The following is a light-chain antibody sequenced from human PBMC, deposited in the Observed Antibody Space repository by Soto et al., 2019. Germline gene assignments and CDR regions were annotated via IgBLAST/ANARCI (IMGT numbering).Light chain of an antibody. V-gene: IGKV3-15*01. CDR1: QSVSSN. CDR3: QQYNDWWT. CDR2: VAS. Sequence: EMVMTQSPATLSVSPGERATLSCRASQSVSSNLAWYQQKPGQAPRLLIYVASTRATGIPARFSCSGSGTEFSLTISSLQSEDFAVYYCQQYNDWWTFGQGTKVEIK. J-gene: IGKJ1*01.